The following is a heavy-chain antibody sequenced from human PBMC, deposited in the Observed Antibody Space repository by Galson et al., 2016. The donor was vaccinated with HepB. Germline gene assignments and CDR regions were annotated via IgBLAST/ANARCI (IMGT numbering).Heavy chain of an antibody. Sequence: SLRLSCAASGFTFRSYSMNWVRQAPGRGLEWVSSISGSASYLYYADSVKGRFTISRDNAKNSPYLQMKSLRAEDTAVYYCARWPEVVVVASDAFDIWGQGTMVTASS. CDR3: ARWPEVVVVASDAFDI. CDR1: GFTFRSYS. V-gene: IGHV3-21*01. CDR2: ISGSASYL. J-gene: IGHJ3*02. D-gene: IGHD2-15*01.